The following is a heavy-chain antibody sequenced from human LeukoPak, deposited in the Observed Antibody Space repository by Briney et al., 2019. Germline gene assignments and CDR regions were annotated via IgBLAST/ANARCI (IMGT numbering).Heavy chain of an antibody. V-gene: IGHV4-34*01. Sequence: SETLSLTCAVYGGSFSGYYWSWIRQPPGKGLEWIGEINHSGSTNYNPSLKSRVIISVDTSKNQFSLKLSSVTAADTAVYYCARGGPEHDYWGQGTLVTVSS. CDR3: ARGGPEHDY. J-gene: IGHJ4*02. CDR2: INHSGST. CDR1: GGSFSGYY.